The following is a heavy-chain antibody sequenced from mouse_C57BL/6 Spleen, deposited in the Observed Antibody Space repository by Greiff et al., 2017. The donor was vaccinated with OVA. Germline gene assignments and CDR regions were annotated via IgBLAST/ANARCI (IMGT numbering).Heavy chain of an antibody. Sequence: EVQLVESGGGLVQPTGSLKLSCAASGFTFNTYAMHWVRQAPGKGLEWVARIRSKSSTYATYYAASVKDRFTISRDDSQSMLYLQMNNLKTEDTARYYCVRGRDAMDYWGQGTSGTVSS. J-gene: IGHJ4*01. CDR3: VRGRDAMDY. CDR1: GFTFNTYA. CDR2: IRSKSSTYAT. V-gene: IGHV10-3*01.